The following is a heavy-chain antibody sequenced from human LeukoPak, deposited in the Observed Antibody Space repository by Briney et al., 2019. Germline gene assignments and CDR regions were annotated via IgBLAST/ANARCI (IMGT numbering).Heavy chain of an antibody. Sequence: GGSLRLSCAASGFTFSSYWMTWVRQAPGKGLEWVANIKRDGSEKHYVDSVKGRFTISRDNAKSTLFLQMNSLRAEDTAVYYCARARYSSGCHCAFDIWGQGTMVTVSS. CDR3: ARARYSSGCHCAFDI. V-gene: IGHV3-7*01. D-gene: IGHD6-19*01. J-gene: IGHJ3*02. CDR1: GFTFSSYW. CDR2: IKRDGSEK.